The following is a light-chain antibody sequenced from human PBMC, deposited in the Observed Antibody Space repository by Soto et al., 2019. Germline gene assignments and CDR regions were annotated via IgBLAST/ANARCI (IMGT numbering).Light chain of an antibody. J-gene: IGKJ3*01. CDR2: AAS. CDR1: QSISSY. V-gene: IGKV1-39*01. Sequence: DIQMTQSPSSLSSSVGDRVTITCRASQSISSYLNWYQQKPGKAPKLLIYAASSLQSGVPSRFRGSGSGTDFTLTISSLQPEDFATYYCQQSYSTFLFTFGPGTRVDVK. CDR3: QQSYSTFLFT.